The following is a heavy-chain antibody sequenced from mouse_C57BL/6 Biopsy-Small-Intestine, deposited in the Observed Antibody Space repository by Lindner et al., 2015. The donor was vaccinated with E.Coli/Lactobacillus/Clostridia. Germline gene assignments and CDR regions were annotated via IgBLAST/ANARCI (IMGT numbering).Heavy chain of an antibody. CDR3: AFLLPFVY. CDR2: IDPEDGES. J-gene: IGHJ3*01. CDR1: GFNIKDYY. V-gene: IGHV14-2*01. D-gene: IGHD5-1*01. Sequence: VQLQESGAELVKPGASVKLSCTASGFNIKDYYMHWVKQRTEQGLEWIGRIDPEDGESRYDPRFQGKATITVDKSSNTAYLQLSSLTSEDTAVYYCAFLLPFVYWGQGTLVTVSA.